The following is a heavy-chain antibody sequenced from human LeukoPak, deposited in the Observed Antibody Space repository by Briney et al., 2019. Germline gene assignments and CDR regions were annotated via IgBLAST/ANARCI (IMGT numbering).Heavy chain of an antibody. D-gene: IGHD3-10*01. CDR1: GFTVSSYS. CDR3: ARDLARDGSGSYPYYMDV. J-gene: IGHJ6*03. Sequence: GGSLRLSCAASGFTVSSYSMNWVRQAPGKGLEWVSSISSRNIDYADSLKGRFTISRDNSKNSLYLQMNSLRAEDTAVYYCARDLARDGSGSYPYYMDVWGKGTTVTVSS. CDR2: ISSRNI. V-gene: IGHV3-21*01.